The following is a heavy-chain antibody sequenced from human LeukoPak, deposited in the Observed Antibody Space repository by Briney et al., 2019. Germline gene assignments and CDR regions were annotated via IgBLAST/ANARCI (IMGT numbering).Heavy chain of an antibody. CDR2: ISAYNGNT. D-gene: IGHD3-22*01. CDR3: ARDPLVATMIPENWFDP. Sequence: GASVKVSCKASGYTFTSYGISWVRQAPGQGLEWMGWISAYNGNTNYAQKLQGRVTMTTDTSTSTAYMELRSLRSDDTAVYYCARDPLVATMIPENWFDPWGQGTLVTVSS. CDR1: GYTFTSYG. V-gene: IGHV1-18*01. J-gene: IGHJ5*02.